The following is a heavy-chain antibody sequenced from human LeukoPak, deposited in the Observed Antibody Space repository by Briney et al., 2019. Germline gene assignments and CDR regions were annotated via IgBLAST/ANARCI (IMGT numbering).Heavy chain of an antibody. CDR1: GGSISSSSYY. CDR2: IYYSGST. V-gene: IGHV4-39*07. CDR3: ASRAPTPTYYFDY. D-gene: IGHD4-23*01. Sequence: SETLSLTCTVSGGSISSSSYYWGWIRQPPGKGLEWIGSIYYSGSTCYNPSLKSRVTISVDTSKNQFSLKLSSVTAADTAVYYCASRAPTPTYYFDYWGQGTLVTVSS. J-gene: IGHJ4*02.